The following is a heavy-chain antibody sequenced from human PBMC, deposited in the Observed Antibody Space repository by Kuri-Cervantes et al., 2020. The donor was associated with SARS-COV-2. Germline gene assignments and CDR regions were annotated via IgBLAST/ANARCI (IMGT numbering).Heavy chain of an antibody. CDR3: ATGMVRGVIQSYYYGMDV. CDR1: GYTFSGYY. D-gene: IGHD3-10*01. CDR2: INPNSGGT. J-gene: IGHJ6*02. V-gene: IGHV1-2*04. Sequence: ASVKVSCKASGYTFSGYYIYWVRQAPGQGLEWMGWINPNSGGTNYAQKFQGWVTMTRDTPISTAYMELSRLRSDDTAVYYCATGMVRGVIQSYYYGMDVWGQGTTVTVSS.